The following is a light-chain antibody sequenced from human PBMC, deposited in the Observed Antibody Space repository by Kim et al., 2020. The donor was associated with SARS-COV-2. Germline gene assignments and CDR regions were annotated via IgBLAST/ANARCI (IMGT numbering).Light chain of an antibody. CDR1: KLGDKY. CDR2: QDS. V-gene: IGLV3-1*01. Sequence: VSPGQTASITRAGDKLGDKYACWYQQKPGQSHVLVIYQDSKRPSGIPERFSGSNSGNTATLTISGTQAMDEADYYCQAWDSSTVVFGGGTKLTVL. CDR3: QAWDSSTVV. J-gene: IGLJ2*01.